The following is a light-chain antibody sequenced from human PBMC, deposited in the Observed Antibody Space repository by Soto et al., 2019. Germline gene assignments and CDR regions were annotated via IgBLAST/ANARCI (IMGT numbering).Light chain of an antibody. V-gene: IGKV1-39*01. CDR2: AAS. Sequence: DIQMTQSPSSLSASVGDRVTITCRASQSISSYLNWYQQKPGKAPKLLIYAASSLQSGVPSRLSGSGSGTDFTLTISSLQPEDFATYYCQQRYSTPYTFGQGTKLEIK. J-gene: IGKJ2*01. CDR3: QQRYSTPYT. CDR1: QSISSY.